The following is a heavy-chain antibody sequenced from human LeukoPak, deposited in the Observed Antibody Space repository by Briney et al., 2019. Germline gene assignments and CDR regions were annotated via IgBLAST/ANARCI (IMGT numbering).Heavy chain of an antibody. J-gene: IGHJ4*02. V-gene: IGHV4-39*01. CDR2: IYYSGST. Sequence: PSETLSLTCTVSGGSISSRSYYWGWIRQPPGKGLEWIAIIYYSGSTYYNPSLKSRVTLSVDTSKNQFFLKMTSMTAADTAVYYRARQRGHIVGATYDYWGQGTLVTVSS. CDR3: ARQRGHIVGATYDY. D-gene: IGHD1-26*01. CDR1: GGSISSRSYY.